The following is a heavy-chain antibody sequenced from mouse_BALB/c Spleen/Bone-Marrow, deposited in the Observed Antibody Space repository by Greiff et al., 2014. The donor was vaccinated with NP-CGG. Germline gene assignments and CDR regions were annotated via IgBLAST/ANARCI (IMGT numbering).Heavy chain of an antibody. D-gene: IGHD4-1*01. Sequence: VQLQESGAELARPGASVKMSCKASGYTFTSYTMHWVKQRPGQGLEWIRYINPSSGYTNYNQKFKDKATLTADKSSSTAYMQLSSLTSEDSAVYYCALANWDIGGPFAYWGQGTLVTVSA. CDR2: INPSSGYT. CDR1: GYTFTSYT. CDR3: ALANWDIGGPFAY. J-gene: IGHJ3*01. V-gene: IGHV1-4*01.